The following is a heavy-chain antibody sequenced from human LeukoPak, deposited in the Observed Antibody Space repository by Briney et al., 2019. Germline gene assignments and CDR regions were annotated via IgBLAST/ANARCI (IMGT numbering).Heavy chain of an antibody. CDR2: IRFDGSNK. V-gene: IGHV3-30*02. CDR1: GFTFSSYG. D-gene: IGHD3-10*01. Sequence: PGGSLRLSCAASGFTFSSYGMHWVRQAPGKGLEWVAFIRFDGSNKYYADSVKGRFSISRDNSENTVYLQMNSLRAEDTAVYYCAKDPGGYGSGRGDYWGQGTLVTVSS. CDR3: AKDPGGYGSGRGDY. J-gene: IGHJ4*02.